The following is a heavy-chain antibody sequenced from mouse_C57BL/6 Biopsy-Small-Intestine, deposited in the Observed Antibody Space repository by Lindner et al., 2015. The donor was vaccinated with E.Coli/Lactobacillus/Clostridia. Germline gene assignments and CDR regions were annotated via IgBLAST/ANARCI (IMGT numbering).Heavy chain of an antibody. D-gene: IGHD1-1*01. V-gene: IGHV1-53*01. CDR1: GYTFTSFG. J-gene: IGHJ4*01. CDR2: INTGNGDP. CDR3: ARLRYFDWSVDF. Sequence: SVKVSCKASGYTFTSFGVLWVRQAPGQNLEWVGWINTGNGDPNYSQKFHDRFTITRDRSATTAYIEVTSLTSEDTAVYYCARLRYFDWSVDFWGQGTLVTVSS.